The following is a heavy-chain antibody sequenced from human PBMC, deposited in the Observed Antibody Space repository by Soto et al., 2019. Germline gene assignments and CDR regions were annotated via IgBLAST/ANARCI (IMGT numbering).Heavy chain of an antibody. CDR1: GYTLTELS. Sequence: GASVKVSCKVSGYTLTELSMHWVRQAPGKGLEWMGGFDPEDGETIYAQKFQGRVTMTEDTSTDTAYMELSSLRSEDTAVYYCATSSYCSGGSCYPINWFDPWGQGTLVTVSS. D-gene: IGHD2-15*01. CDR3: ATSSYCSGGSCYPINWFDP. J-gene: IGHJ5*02. V-gene: IGHV1-24*01. CDR2: FDPEDGET.